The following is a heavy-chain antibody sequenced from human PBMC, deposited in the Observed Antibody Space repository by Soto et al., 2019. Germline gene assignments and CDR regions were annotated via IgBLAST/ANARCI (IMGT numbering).Heavy chain of an antibody. V-gene: IGHV1-24*01. CDR2: FDPEDGET. D-gene: IGHD6-13*01. CDR3: ATQVPKDSSSWHYFDY. Sequence: ASVKVSCKVSGYTLTELSMHWVRQAPGKGLEWMGGFDPEDGETIYAQKFQGRVTMTEDTSTDTAYMELSSLRSEDTAVYYCATQVPKDSSSWHYFDYWGQGTLVTVSS. J-gene: IGHJ4*02. CDR1: GYTLTELS.